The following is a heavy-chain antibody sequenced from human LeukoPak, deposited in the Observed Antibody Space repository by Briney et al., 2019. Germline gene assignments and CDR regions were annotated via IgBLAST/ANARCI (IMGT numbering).Heavy chain of an antibody. CDR3: ARDPQLDDYGDY. D-gene: IGHD3-3*02. CDR1: GGTFSSYA. J-gene: IGHJ4*02. CDR2: IIPILGIA. Sequence: GASVKVSCKASGGTFSSYAISWVRQAPGQGLEWMGRIIPILGIANYAQKFQGRVTITADKSTSTAYVELSSLRSEDTAVYYCARDPQLDDYGDYWGQGTLVTVSS. V-gene: IGHV1-69*04.